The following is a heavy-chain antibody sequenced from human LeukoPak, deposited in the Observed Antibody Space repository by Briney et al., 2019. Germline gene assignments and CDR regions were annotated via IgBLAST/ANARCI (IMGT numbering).Heavy chain of an antibody. V-gene: IGHV1-18*01. J-gene: IGHJ5*02. CDR3: ARGYMITFGGVIAHNWFDP. D-gene: IGHD3-16*02. Sequence: ASVKVSCKASGYTFTSYGISWVRQAPGQGLEWMGWISAYNGNTNYAQKLQGRVTMTTDTSTSTAYMELRSLRSDDTAVYYCARGYMITFGGVIAHNWFDPWGQGTLVTVSS. CDR1: GYTFTSYG. CDR2: ISAYNGNT.